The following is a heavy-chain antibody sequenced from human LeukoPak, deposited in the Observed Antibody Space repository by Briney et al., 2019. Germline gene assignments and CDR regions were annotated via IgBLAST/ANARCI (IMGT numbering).Heavy chain of an antibody. CDR2: INHSGST. J-gene: IGHJ4*02. CDR1: SGSFSAYY. V-gene: IGHV4-34*01. D-gene: IGHD3-10*01. CDR3: ARRLRMFRGVPFDY. Sequence: PSETLSLTCAVYSGSFSAYYWSWLRQPPGKGLEWIGEINHSGSTNYNPSLRSRVTISVDTSKNQFSLKLNSVTAADTAVYYCARRLRMFRGVPFDYWGQGTLVTVSS.